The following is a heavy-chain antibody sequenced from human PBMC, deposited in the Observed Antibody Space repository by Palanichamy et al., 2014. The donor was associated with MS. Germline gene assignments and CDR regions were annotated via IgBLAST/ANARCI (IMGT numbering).Heavy chain of an antibody. CDR1: GGSFSGYY. CDR2: INHTGTT. D-gene: IGHD3-10*01. V-gene: IGHV4-34*02. CDR3: ARVKFVTLWFGKPSPFDT. Sequence: QVQLQQMGAGLLKPSETLSLTCAVQGGSFSGYYWSWIRQSPGKGLEWIGEINHTGTTNYNPSLKSRVTMSVDTSQNRFSLMLTSVTAADTGLYFCARVKFVTLWFGKPSPFDTWGQGTLVTVSA. J-gene: IGHJ4*02.